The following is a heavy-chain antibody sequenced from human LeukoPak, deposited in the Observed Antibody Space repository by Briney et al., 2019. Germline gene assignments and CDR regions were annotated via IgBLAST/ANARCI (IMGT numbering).Heavy chain of an antibody. V-gene: IGHV6-1*01. CDR2: TYYTSKWYN. CDR3: ARDLLRIAVAGTRSSAFDI. J-gene: IGHJ3*02. D-gene: IGHD6-19*01. CDR1: GDSVSSNSAA. Sequence: SQTLSLTCALSGDSVSSNSAAWNWIRQSPSRGLEWLGRTYYTSKWYNDYAVSMKSRITINPDTSKNQFSLQLNSVTPEDTAVYYCARDLLRIAVAGTRSSAFDIWGQGTMVIVSS.